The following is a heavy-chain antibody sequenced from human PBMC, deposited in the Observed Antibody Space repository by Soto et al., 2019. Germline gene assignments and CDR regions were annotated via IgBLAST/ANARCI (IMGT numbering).Heavy chain of an antibody. D-gene: IGHD4-17*01. CDR1: GYTFTSYG. CDR3: ARVDYGDYSGLGRDY. J-gene: IGHJ4*02. CDR2: ISAYNGNT. Sequence: QVQLVQSGAEVKKPGASVKVSCKASGYTFTSYGISWVRQAPGQGLEWMGWISAYNGNTNYAQKLQGRVTMTTDTSTSTAYMELRSLRSDDTAVYSCARVDYGDYSGLGRDYWGQGTLVTVSS. V-gene: IGHV1-18*01.